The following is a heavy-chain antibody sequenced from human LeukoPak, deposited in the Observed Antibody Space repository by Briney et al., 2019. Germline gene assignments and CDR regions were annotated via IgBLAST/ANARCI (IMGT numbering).Heavy chain of an antibody. CDR3: ARVSTIFGVV. J-gene: IGHJ1*01. D-gene: IGHD3-3*01. Sequence: GSLGLSCTGSGIPFNDYCMNWIRQAPGKALEDIAYVSSSGNTQFYADSVRGRFKISRDNAKNSLYLQMNSLRGEDTAVYYCARVSTIFGVVWGQGTLVTVSS. CDR2: VSSSGNTQ. V-gene: IGHV3-11*04. CDR1: GIPFNDYC.